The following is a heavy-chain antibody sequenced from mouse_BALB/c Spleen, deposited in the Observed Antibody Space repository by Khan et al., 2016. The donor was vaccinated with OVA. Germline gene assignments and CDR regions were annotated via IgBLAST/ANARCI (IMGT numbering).Heavy chain of an antibody. Sequence: EVKLLESGGGLVQPGGSLKLSCAASGFDFSRYWMNWVRQAPGKGLEWIGEINPDSSTIKYTPSLKDKFIISRDNAKNTLYLKMSKVRSEDTALYSCVRARSIYYGNYFDYWGQGTTLTVSS. CDR3: VRARSIYYGNYFDY. CDR1: GFDFSRYW. CDR2: INPDSSTI. D-gene: IGHD1-1*02. V-gene: IGHV4-1*02. J-gene: IGHJ2*01.